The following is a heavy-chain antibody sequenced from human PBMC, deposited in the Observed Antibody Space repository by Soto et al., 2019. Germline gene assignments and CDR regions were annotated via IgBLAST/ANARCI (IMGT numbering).Heavy chain of an antibody. J-gene: IGHJ6*02. V-gene: IGHV4-34*01. CDR1: GGSFSGYY. Sequence: PSETLSLTCAVYGGSFSGYYWSWIRQPPGKGLEWIGEINHSGSTNYNPSLKSRVTISVDTSKNQFSLKLSSVTAADTAVYYCASRRWYVANNYYYYGMDVWDQGTTVTVSS. D-gene: IGHD6-13*01. CDR3: ASRRWYVANNYYYYGMDV. CDR2: INHSGST.